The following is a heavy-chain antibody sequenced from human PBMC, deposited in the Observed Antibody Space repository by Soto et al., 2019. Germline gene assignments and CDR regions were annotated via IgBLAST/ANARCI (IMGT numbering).Heavy chain of an antibody. CDR3: GRQGYCSGGSCYAAVVDY. Sequence: LSLTCSVSGGSISSSSYHWGWIRQPPGKGLKWIGSIYHSGSTYYNPSLKSRVTISVDTSKNQFSLKLSSVTAADTAVYYCGRQGYCSGGSCYAAVVDYWGQGTLVTVSS. CDR1: GGSISSSSYH. CDR2: IYHSGST. V-gene: IGHV4-39*01. D-gene: IGHD2-15*01. J-gene: IGHJ4*02.